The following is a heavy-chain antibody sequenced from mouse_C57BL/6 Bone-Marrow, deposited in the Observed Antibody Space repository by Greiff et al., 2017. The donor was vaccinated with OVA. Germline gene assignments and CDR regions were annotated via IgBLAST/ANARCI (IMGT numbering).Heavy chain of an antibody. V-gene: IGHV3-1*01. D-gene: IGHD1-1*01. Sequence: EVQLQQSGPGMVKPSQSLSLTCTVTGFSITSGYDWHWIRHFPGNQLEWMGYISYSGSTNYNSSLKSRISITHDTSKNHFFLKLNSVTTEDTATYYCARELRFYYFDYWGRGTTLTVSS. J-gene: IGHJ2*01. CDR2: ISYSGST. CDR1: GFSITSGYD. CDR3: ARELRFYYFDY.